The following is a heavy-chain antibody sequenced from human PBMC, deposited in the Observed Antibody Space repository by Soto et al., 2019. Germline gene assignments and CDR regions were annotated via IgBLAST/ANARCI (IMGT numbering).Heavy chain of an antibody. J-gene: IGHJ5*02. CDR3: ARGYNYGYWFDP. Sequence: ASVKVSCQASGYTFTGYYIQLVRPAPGQGLEWMGWINPNSGGTNDGQKFQGWVTMTRETSISTAYMELSRLRSDDTAVYYCARGYNYGYWFDPWGQGTLVTVSS. D-gene: IGHD5-18*01. V-gene: IGHV1-2*04. CDR1: GYTFTGYY. CDR2: INPNSGGT.